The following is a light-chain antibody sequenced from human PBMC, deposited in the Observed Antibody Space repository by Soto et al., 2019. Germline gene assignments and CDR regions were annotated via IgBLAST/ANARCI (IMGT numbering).Light chain of an antibody. J-gene: IGKJ1*01. CDR2: DAS. CDR3: QQRSNWPWT. CDR1: QSVSSY. Sequence: EIVLTQSPATLSLSPGERATLSCRASQSVSSYLAWYQQKPGQAPRLLIYDASNRATGIPARFSGSGSGTDFTLTISSLEPEDFEVYYCQQRSNWPWTFGQGTTV. V-gene: IGKV3-11*01.